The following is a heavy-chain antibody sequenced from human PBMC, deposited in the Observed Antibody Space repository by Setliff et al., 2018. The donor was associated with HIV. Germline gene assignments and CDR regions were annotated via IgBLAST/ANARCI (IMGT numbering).Heavy chain of an antibody. CDR1: GGPISSSAYY. D-gene: IGHD2-21*01. CDR2: IYYSGTT. V-gene: IGHV4-39*01. Sequence: PSETLSLTCSVSGGPISSSAYYWGWIRQPPGKGLEWIGNIYYSGTTYYNPSLKSRVTISVDTSKNQYSVRLSSVTAADTAFYYCARMWRWSGPESYYFDSWGRGTLVTVSS. CDR3: ARMWRWSGPESYYFDS. J-gene: IGHJ4*02.